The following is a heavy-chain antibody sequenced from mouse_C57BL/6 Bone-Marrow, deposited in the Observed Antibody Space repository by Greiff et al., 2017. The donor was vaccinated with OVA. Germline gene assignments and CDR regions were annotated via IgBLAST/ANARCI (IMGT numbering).Heavy chain of an antibody. Sequence: VQLQQPGAELVKPGASVKLSCKASGYTFTSYWMHWVKQRPGQGLEWIGMIHPNSGSTNYNEKFKSKATLTVDKSSSTAYMQLSSLTSEDSAVYYCARGGYYGSSSPFAYWGQGTLVTVSA. CDR3: ARGGYYGSSSPFAY. V-gene: IGHV1-64*01. CDR1: GYTFTSYW. J-gene: IGHJ3*01. D-gene: IGHD1-1*01. CDR2: IHPNSGST.